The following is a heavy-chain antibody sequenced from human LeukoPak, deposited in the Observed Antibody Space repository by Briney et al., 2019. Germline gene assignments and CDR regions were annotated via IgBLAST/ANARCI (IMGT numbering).Heavy chain of an antibody. J-gene: IGHJ4*02. CDR3: AKRKSGIAAADPFDY. D-gene: IGHD6-13*01. Sequence: PGGSLRLSCAASGFTFSNSAMSWVRQAPGKGLEWVSAISGSGGSTYYADSVKGRFTISRDNSKNTLYLQMNSLRAEDTAVYYCAKRKSGIAAADPFDYWGQGTLVTVSS. CDR2: ISGSGGST. CDR1: GFTFSNSA. V-gene: IGHV3-23*01.